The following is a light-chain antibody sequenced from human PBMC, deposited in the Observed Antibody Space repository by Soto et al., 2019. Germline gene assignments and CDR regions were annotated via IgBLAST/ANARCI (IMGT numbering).Light chain of an antibody. CDR3: SSYSPSSPFV. J-gene: IGLJ1*01. V-gene: IGLV2-14*01. CDR1: SSDVGGYKY. CDR2: NVS. Sequence: QSVLTQPASVSGSPGQSITISCTGTSSDVGGYKYVSWYQQLPSKAPKLMIYNVSARPSGVSSRFSGSKSGITASLTISGLQAEDEADYYCSSYSPSSPFVFGTGTKLTVL.